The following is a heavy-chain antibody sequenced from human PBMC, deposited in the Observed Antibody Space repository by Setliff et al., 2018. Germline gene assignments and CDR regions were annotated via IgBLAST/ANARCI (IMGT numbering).Heavy chain of an antibody. J-gene: IGHJ4*02. D-gene: IGHD6-13*01. CDR1: GYTLSRHY. CDR2: INPGGGSA. CDR3: GRAGVAAADRKGLLDY. V-gene: IGHV1-46*01. Sequence: ASVKVSCKAAGYTLSRHYMHWVRQAPGQGLEWMGIINPGGGSASIVEKFQGRVTMTSDTSTSTVYLDLSGLTSEDTAAYYCGRAGVAAADRKGLLDYWGQGTLVTVSS.